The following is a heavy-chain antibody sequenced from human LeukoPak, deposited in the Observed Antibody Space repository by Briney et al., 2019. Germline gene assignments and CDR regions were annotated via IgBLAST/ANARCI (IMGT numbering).Heavy chain of an antibody. CDR3: ARAIAVGATFVDY. D-gene: IGHD1-26*01. J-gene: IGHJ4*02. V-gene: IGHV3-23*01. CDR1: GFTFGSFE. CDR2: ISGNGGST. Sequence: PGGSLRLSCVVSGFTFGSFEMNWVRQAPGKGLEWVSTISGNGGSTYYADSVKGRFTISRDNSKNTLYLQMNSLRAEDTAVYYCARAIAVGATFVDYWGQGTLVTVSS.